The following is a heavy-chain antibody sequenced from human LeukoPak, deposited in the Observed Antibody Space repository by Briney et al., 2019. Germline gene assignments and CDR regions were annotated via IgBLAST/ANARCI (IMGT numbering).Heavy chain of an antibody. J-gene: IGHJ6*03. D-gene: IGHD1-26*01. CDR2: IYTSGST. CDR1: GGSISSHY. Sequence: SESLSLTCTASGGSISSHYRSWIRQPAGKGLEWIARIYTSGSTNYNPSLKSRVTMSVDTSTNQSLLKLSTVPAADAAVYYCARGVQLLTYYYLDVWGKGTLVTVPS. CDR3: ARGVQLLTYYYLDV. V-gene: IGHV4-4*07.